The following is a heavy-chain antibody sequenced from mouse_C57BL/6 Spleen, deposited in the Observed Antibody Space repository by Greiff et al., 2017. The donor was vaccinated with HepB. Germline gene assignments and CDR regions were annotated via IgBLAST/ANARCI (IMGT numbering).Heavy chain of an antibody. D-gene: IGHD2-5*01. CDR2: IDPDNGAT. Sequence: VQLKESGAELVRPGASVKLSCTASGFNIKDDYMHWVKQRPEQGLEWIGGIDPDNGATAYASKFQGKATITADTSSNTAYLQLSSLTAEDTAVYYCTTESNYWYIDVWGTGSTVTVAS. V-gene: IGHV14-4*01. CDR3: TTESNYWYIDV. J-gene: IGHJ1*03. CDR1: GFNIKDDY.